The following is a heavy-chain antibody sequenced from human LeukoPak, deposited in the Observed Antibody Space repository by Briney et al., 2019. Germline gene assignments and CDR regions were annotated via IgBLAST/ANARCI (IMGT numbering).Heavy chain of an antibody. J-gene: IGHJ6*03. V-gene: IGHV4-38-2*02. Sequence: SETLSLTCTVSGYSISSGYYWGWIRQPPGKGLEWIGSIYYSGSTYYNPSLKSRVTISVDTSKNQFSLKLSSATAADTAVYYCTRAASSGPLFTYHMDVWGKGTTVTVSS. CDR1: GYSISSGYY. CDR2: IYYSGST. CDR3: TRAASSGPLFTYHMDV. D-gene: IGHD3-22*01.